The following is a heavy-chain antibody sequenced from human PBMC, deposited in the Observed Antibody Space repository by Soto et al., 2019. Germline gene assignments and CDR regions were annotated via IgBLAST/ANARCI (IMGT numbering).Heavy chain of an antibody. CDR1: GYTFTSYG. Sequence: ASVKVSCKASGYTFTSYGISWVRQAPGQGLEWMGWISAYNGNTNYAQKLQGRVTMTTDTSTSTAYMELRSLRSDDTAVYYCARDYPPVLWFGDQAEGYYYYYMDVWGKGTTVTVSS. CDR2: ISAYNGNT. J-gene: IGHJ6*03. CDR3: ARDYPPVLWFGDQAEGYYYYYMDV. V-gene: IGHV1-18*01. D-gene: IGHD3-10*01.